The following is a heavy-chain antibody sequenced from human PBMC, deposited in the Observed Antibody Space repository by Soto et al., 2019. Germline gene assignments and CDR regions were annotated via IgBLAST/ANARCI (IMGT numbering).Heavy chain of an antibody. CDR2: IYYSGST. J-gene: IGHJ5*02. CDR1: GFTFSSYA. Sequence: LRLSCAASGFTFSSYAMSWIRQPPGKGLEWIGYIYYSGSTYYNPSLKSRVTISVDTSKNQFSLKLSSVTAADTAVYYCARGHTVTTIWNWFDPWGQGTLVTVSS. V-gene: IGHV4-30-4*01. D-gene: IGHD4-17*01. CDR3: ARGHTVTTIWNWFDP.